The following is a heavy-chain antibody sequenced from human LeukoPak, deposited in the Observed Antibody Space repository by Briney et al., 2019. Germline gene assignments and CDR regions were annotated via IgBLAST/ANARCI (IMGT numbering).Heavy chain of an antibody. D-gene: IGHD4-17*01. CDR2: ISYDGSKK. Sequence: GRPLRLSCAASGFTFSSYAMHWVRQAPGKGLEWVAVISYDGSKKYYADSVTGRFTISRDNSKNTLYLQMNSLRAEDTAVYYCARTYLPDYGHYFDYWGQGTLVTVSS. CDR1: GFTFSSYA. J-gene: IGHJ4*02. CDR3: ARTYLPDYGHYFDY. V-gene: IGHV3-30*04.